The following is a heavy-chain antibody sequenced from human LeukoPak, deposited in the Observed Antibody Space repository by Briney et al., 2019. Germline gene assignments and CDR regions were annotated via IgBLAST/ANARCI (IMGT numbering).Heavy chain of an antibody. Sequence: SSETLSLTCTVSGYSISSGYYWGWIRQPPGKGLEWIGSIYHSGSTYYNPSLKSRVTISVDTSKNQFSLKLSSVTAADTAVYYCARVGLSGDYFDYWGQGTLVTVSS. V-gene: IGHV4-38-2*02. D-gene: IGHD3-22*01. J-gene: IGHJ4*02. CDR2: IYHSGST. CDR1: GYSISSGYY. CDR3: ARVGLSGDYFDY.